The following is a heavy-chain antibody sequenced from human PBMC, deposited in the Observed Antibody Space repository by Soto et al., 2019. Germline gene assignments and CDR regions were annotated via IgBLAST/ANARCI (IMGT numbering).Heavy chain of an antibody. V-gene: IGHV4-34*01. Sequence: QVQXQXWGAGLXXPXXXLSLTCXXXGGXXXXSXXXXXXXXXXXXXXGIGEVNHRGITTDTNYNPSLKSRVTISADTSKNQFSLKLSSVTAADTAVYYCARGTAVRGLIRRTYNWFDPWGQGTLVTVSS. CDR2: VNHRGIT. D-gene: IGHD3-10*01. CDR3: ARGTAVRGLIRRTYNWFDP. J-gene: IGHJ5*02. CDR1: GGXXXXSX.